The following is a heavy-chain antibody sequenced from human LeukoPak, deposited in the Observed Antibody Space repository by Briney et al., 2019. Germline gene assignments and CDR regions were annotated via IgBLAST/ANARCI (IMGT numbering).Heavy chain of an antibody. D-gene: IGHD2-15*01. CDR2: IYTSGST. J-gene: IGHJ6*02. CDR3: ARLVVEVAATRNTSYYYYYGMDV. CDR1: GGSISSGSYY. V-gene: IGHV4-61*02. Sequence: SETLSLTCTVSGGSISSGSYYWSWIRQPAGKGLEWIGRIYTSGSTNYNPSLKSRVTISVDTPKNQFSLKLSSVTAADTAVYYCARLVVEVAATRNTSYYYYYGMDVRGQGTTVTVSS.